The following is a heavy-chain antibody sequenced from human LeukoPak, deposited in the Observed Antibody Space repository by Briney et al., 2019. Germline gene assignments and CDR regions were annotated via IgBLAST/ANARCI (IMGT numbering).Heavy chain of an antibody. Sequence: ASVKVSCKVSGYTLTELSMHWVRQAPGKGLECMGGFYPEDGETIYAQKFQGRVTMTEDTSTDTAYMELSSLRSEDTAVYYCASRATMVRGVIINAFDIWGQGTMVTVSS. V-gene: IGHV1-24*01. D-gene: IGHD3-10*01. J-gene: IGHJ3*02. CDR1: GYTLTELS. CDR3: ASRATMVRGVIINAFDI. CDR2: FYPEDGET.